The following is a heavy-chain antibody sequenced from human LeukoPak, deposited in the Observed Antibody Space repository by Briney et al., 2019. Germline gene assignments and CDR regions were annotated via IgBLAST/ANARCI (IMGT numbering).Heavy chain of an antibody. CDR1: GYTITGYY. V-gene: IGHV1-2*02. CDR2: INPNSGDT. Sequence: GASVKVSCKASGYTITGYYMHWVRLAPGQGLEWMGWINPNSGDTTYAQKFQGSVTMTRDTSISTAYMELTSLRSDHTAVYYCARVRSGSSTIDYWGQGTLVTVSS. D-gene: IGHD1-26*01. J-gene: IGHJ4*02. CDR3: ARVRSGSSTIDY.